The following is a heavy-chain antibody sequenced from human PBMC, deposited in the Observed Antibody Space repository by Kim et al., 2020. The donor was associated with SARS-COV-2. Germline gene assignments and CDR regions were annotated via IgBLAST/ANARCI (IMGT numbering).Heavy chain of an antibody. D-gene: IGHD3-10*01. CDR2: IRSKANSYAT. J-gene: IGHJ3*02. CDR1: GFIFTDSA. Sequence: GESLRLSCAASGFIFTDSAMHWVRQASGKGLEWVGRIRSKANSYATAYAASLKGRFTISRDDSKNTAYLQLNSLATEDTAVYYCTRVPPDPGSYYDAFDIWGQGTMVTVSS. CDR3: TRVPPDPGSYYDAFDI. V-gene: IGHV3-73*01.